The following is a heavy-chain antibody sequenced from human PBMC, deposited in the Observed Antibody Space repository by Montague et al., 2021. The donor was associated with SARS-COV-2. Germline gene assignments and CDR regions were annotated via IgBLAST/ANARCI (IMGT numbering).Heavy chain of an antibody. CDR1: GGSITSHY. CDR3: TRHVHMTWPEPSPGFDY. V-gene: IGHV4-4*07. D-gene: IGHD1-1*01. Sequence: SETLSLTCTVSGGSITSHYWSWIRQPAGKGLECIGLIYTSGSTNYNPSLKSRVTIYVDTSKNQLSLKLSSVTAADTAVYYCTRHVHMTWPEPSPGFDYWGQGTLVTVSS. CDR2: IYTSGST. J-gene: IGHJ4*02.